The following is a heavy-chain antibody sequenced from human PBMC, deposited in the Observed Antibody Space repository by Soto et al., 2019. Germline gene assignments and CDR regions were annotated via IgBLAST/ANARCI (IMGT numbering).Heavy chain of an antibody. Sequence: GGSLRLSCAASGFNFSIYAMSWVRQAPGKGLEWVSCISASGSYTYYTDFVKGRFTISRDNSKNTLTVYLQMNSLRAEDTAVYYCAKDGGTHYYDSSGYYPGAFDIWGQGTVVTVSS. V-gene: IGHV3-23*01. CDR1: GFNFSIYA. CDR3: AKDGGTHYYDSSGYYPGAFDI. J-gene: IGHJ3*02. CDR2: ISASGSYT. D-gene: IGHD3-22*01.